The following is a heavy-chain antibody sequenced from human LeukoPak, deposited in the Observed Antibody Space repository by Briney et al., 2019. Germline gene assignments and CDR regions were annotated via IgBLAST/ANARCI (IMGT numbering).Heavy chain of an antibody. Sequence: GESLKISCKGSGYSFTSYWIGWVRQMPGKGLEWMGIIYPGDSDTRYSPSFQGRVTISADKSISTAYLQWSSLKASDTAMYYCARIELGYCSSTSCYSLDYWGQGTLVTVSS. CDR2: IYPGDSDT. V-gene: IGHV5-51*01. D-gene: IGHD2-2*01. CDR3: ARIELGYCSSTSCYSLDY. J-gene: IGHJ4*02. CDR1: GYSFTSYW.